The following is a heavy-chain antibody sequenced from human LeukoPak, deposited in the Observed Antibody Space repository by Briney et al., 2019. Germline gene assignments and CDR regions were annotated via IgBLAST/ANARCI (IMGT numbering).Heavy chain of an antibody. CDR3: AKDSDYYDSSGFNWFDP. J-gene: IGHJ5*02. CDR1: GFIFNDYG. D-gene: IGHD3-22*01. CDR2: IRYDGTNK. V-gene: IGHV3-30*02. Sequence: GGSLTLSCAASGFIFNDYGMHWVRQSPGKGLQWVAFIRYDGTNKYYADSVKGRFTISRDNSKNTMFLQMNSLGPEDTAVYYCAKDSDYYDSSGFNWFDPWGQGTLVTVSS.